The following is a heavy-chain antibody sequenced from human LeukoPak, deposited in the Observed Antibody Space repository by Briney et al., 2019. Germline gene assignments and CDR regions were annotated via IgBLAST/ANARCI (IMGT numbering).Heavy chain of an antibody. D-gene: IGHD2-15*01. CDR2: IYPGDSDT. CDR1: GYSFTSYW. V-gene: IGHV5-51*01. CDR3: ARLACSGGSCPSYYYGMDV. Sequence: GESLKISCKGSGYSFTSYWIGWVRQMPGKGLEWMGIIYPGDSDTRYSPSFQGQVTISADKSISTAYLQWSSLKASDTAMYYCARLACSGGSCPSYYYGMDVWGQGTTVTVSS. J-gene: IGHJ6*02.